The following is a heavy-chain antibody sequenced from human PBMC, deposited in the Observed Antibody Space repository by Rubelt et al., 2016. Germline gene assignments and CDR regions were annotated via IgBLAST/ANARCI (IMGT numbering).Heavy chain of an antibody. D-gene: IGHD3-3*01. Sequence: QVQLVQSGAEVKKPGASVKVSCKASGYTFTSYYMHWVRQAPGQGLEWMGIINPSGGSTSYALKFQGRVTMTRDTSTSTGYMELSSLRSEDTAVYYCARSPRYDFEDNWFDPWGQGTLVTVSS. CDR1: GYTFTSYY. CDR3: ARSPRYDFEDNWFDP. J-gene: IGHJ5*02. CDR2: INPSGGST. V-gene: IGHV1-46*01.